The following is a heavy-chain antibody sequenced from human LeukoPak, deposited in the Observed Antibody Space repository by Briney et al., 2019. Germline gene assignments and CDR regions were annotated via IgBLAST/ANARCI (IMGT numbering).Heavy chain of an antibody. V-gene: IGHV1-18*04. CDR2: MSPYNGNT. Sequence: ASVKVSCKASGYTFTSYVIRWVRQAPRQGLEWMGWMSPYNGNTNYAQTFQGRSTITSNTSPSTAYTELRTLDSHDTAVCFLARTPDYHYDSSGCLNFDDWGQGTLVTVSS. D-gene: IGHD3-22*01. CDR1: GYTFTSYV. CDR3: ARTPDYHYDSSGCLNFDD. J-gene: IGHJ4*02.